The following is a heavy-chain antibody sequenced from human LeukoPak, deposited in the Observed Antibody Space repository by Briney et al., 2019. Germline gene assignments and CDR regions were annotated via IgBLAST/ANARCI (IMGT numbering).Heavy chain of an antibody. CDR2: IWYDGSNK. V-gene: IGHV3-33*06. Sequence: GRSLRLSCAASGFTFSSYGMHWVRQAPGKGLEWVAVIWYDGSNKYYADSVKGRFTISRDNSKNTLYLQMNGLRAEDTAVYYCAKDGPPHTMVRGVIRYYFDYWGQGTLVIVSS. CDR3: AKDGPPHTMVRGVIRYYFDY. D-gene: IGHD3-10*01. CDR1: GFTFSSYG. J-gene: IGHJ4*02.